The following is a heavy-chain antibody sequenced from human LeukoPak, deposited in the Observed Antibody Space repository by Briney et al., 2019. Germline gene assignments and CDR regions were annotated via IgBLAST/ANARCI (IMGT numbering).Heavy chain of an antibody. V-gene: IGHV4-61*02. CDR2: ISSSGST. CDR3: AINGRRKFFDY. CDR1: GDSISSGDYY. J-gene: IGHJ4*02. Sequence: PSETLSLTCTVSGDSISSGDYYWSWIRQPAGKGLEWIGRISSSGSTNYNPSLKSRVTMSVDTSKNQFSLKLSSVTAADTAVYYCAINGRRKFFDYWGQGTLVTVSS.